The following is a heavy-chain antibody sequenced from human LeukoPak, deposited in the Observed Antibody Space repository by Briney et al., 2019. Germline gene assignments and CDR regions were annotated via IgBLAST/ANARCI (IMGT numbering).Heavy chain of an antibody. V-gene: IGHV1-8*01. CDR3: ATVLSGNDGPYYFDD. CDR1: GYTFTRYD. CDR2: VNPNSGNK. D-gene: IGHD1-1*01. J-gene: IGHJ4*02. Sequence: ASVKVSCKASGYTFTRYDINWVRPATGQGLEWMGWVNPNSGNKGYTQKFQGRVTMTTNTSITTAYMELSSLRSEDTAVYYCATVLSGNDGPYYFDDWGQGTLVTVSS.